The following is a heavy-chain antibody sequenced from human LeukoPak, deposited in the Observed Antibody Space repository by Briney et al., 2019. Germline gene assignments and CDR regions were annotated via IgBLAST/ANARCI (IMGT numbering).Heavy chain of an antibody. CDR1: GFTLRSYA. Sequence: GGSLRLSRAASGFTLRSYALSWGRPAPGEGVGGVSAICGSGGSTYYADSVKGRFTISRDNSKNTLYLQMNSLRAEDTAVYYCAKDHHDCSSTSCQYYYYGMDVWGQGTTVTVSS. J-gene: IGHJ6*02. V-gene: IGHV3-23*01. CDR3: AKDHHDCSSTSCQYYYYGMDV. D-gene: IGHD2-2*01. CDR2: ICGSGGST.